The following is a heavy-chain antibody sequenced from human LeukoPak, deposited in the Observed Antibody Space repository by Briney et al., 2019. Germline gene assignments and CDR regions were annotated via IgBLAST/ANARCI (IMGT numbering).Heavy chain of an antibody. CDR3: AREAAAGGI. D-gene: IGHD6-13*01. V-gene: IGHV1-2*02. J-gene: IGHJ4*02. CDR1: GYTFTGYY. CDR2: INPNSGGT. Sequence: GASVKVSCKASGYTFTGYYMHWVRQAPGQGLEWMGWINPNSGGTNYAQKFQGRVTITADESTSTAYMELSSLRSEDTAVYYCAREAAAGGIWGQGTLVTVSS.